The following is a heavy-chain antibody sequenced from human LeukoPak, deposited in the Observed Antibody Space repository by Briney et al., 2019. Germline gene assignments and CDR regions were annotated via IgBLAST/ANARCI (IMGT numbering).Heavy chain of an antibody. J-gene: IGHJ3*02. CDR2: VLSDGSRI. CDR3: ARVAVGGTRAFDI. Sequence: GGSLRLSCAASGFTFTNYWMHWVRQAPGKGLVWVSRVLSDGSRISYADSVKGRFTISRDNAKNTLYLQMDSLRAEDTAVYYCARVAVGGTRAFDIWGQGTTVTVSS. V-gene: IGHV3-74*01. CDR1: GFTFTNYW. D-gene: IGHD6-19*01.